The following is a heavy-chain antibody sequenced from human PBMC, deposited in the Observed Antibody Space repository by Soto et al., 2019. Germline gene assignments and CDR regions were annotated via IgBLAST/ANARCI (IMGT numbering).Heavy chain of an antibody. CDR1: GFTVSSNY. J-gene: IGHJ4*02. CDR2: IYSGGST. D-gene: IGHD5-18*01. V-gene: IGHV3-66*01. CDR3: ARDAVLGGGGGYALFFDS. Sequence: GGSLRLSCAASGFTVSSNYMTWVRQAPGKGLEWVSVIYSGGSTYYAGSVKGRFTISRDNSKNTLCLQMNSLGAGDTGVYYCARDAVLGGGGGYALFFDSWGEGTLVTVSS.